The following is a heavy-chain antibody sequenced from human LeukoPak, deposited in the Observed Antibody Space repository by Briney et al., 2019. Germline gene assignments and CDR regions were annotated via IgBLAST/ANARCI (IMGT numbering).Heavy chain of an antibody. CDR3: ANLAAALDAFDI. CDR2: ISGSGGST. Sequence: GGSLRPSCAASGFTFSSYVMSSVRQAPGKGLEWVSAISGSGGSTYYADSVKGRFTISRDNSKNTLYLQMNSMTAEDTAVYYCANLAAALDAFDIWGQGTMVTVSS. V-gene: IGHV3-23*01. J-gene: IGHJ3*02. D-gene: IGHD6-13*01. CDR1: GFTFSSYV.